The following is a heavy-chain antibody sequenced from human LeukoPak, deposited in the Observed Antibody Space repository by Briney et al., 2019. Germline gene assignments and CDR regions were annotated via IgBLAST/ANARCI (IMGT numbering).Heavy chain of an antibody. V-gene: IGHV4-30-2*01. CDR3: VTTRGGWFDP. D-gene: IGHD4-11*01. J-gene: IGHJ5*02. CDR1: GGSISSGGYS. CDR2: IYHSGST. Sequence: SQTLSLTCGVSGGSISSGGYSWSWIRQPPGKGLEWIGYIYHSGSTYYNPSLKSRVTISVDRSKNQFSLKLSSATAADTAVYYCVTTRGGWFDPWGQGTLVTVSS.